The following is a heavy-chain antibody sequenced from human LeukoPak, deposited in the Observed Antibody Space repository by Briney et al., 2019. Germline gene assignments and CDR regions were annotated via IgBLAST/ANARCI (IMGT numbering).Heavy chain of an antibody. Sequence: ASVKVSCKRSRYSVIQCYIHELRLAPGQGLEWLGWINPETGETTYAQSFEGRITMTRETSITTAFLKLNGLRSDDTVLYYYAAVHSPASALRGGEVYPYMDVWGKGSTVIVSS. V-gene: IGHV1-2*02. J-gene: IGHJ6*03. CDR2: INPETGET. CDR3: AAVHSPASALRGGEVYPYMDV. D-gene: IGHD3-10*01. CDR1: RYSVIQCY.